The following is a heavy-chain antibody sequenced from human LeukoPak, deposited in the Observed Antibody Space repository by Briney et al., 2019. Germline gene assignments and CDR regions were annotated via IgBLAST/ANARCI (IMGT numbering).Heavy chain of an antibody. D-gene: IGHD2-15*01. CDR2: IIPIFGTA. CDR1: GGTLSSYA. V-gene: IGHV1-69*13. J-gene: IGHJ4*02. Sequence: SVKVSCKASGGTLSSYAISWVRQAPGQGLEWMGGIIPIFGTANYAQKFQGRVTITADESTSAAYMELSSLRSEDTAVYYCARALCSGGSCYGRAFDYWGQGTLVTVSS. CDR3: ARALCSGGSCYGRAFDY.